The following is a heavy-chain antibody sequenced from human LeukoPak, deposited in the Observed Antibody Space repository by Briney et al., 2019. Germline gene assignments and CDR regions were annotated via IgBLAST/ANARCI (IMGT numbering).Heavy chain of an antibody. CDR2: IYYSGRT. D-gene: IGHD6-13*01. V-gene: IGHV4-59*08. CDR1: GGSISNYY. Sequence: PSETLSLTCTVSGGSISNYYWSWIRQPPGKGREWIGYIYYSGRTNYNPSLKSRVTISVDTSKNQFSLKLSSVTAADTAVYYCARHGRGAAAGSDYWGQGTLVTVSS. J-gene: IGHJ4*02. CDR3: ARHGRGAAAGSDY.